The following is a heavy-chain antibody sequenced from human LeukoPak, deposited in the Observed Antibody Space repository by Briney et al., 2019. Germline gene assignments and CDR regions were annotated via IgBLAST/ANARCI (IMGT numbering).Heavy chain of an antibody. V-gene: IGHV4-39*01. CDR1: GGSISSSGYC. J-gene: IGHJ5*02. Sequence: SETLSLTCTVSGGSISSSGYCWGWIRQPPGKGLEWIGSIDYSGNTNYNPSLKSRVTISVDMSKNQFSLKLSSVTAADTAVYYCARHYYYDSSGSGFDPWGQGTLVTVSS. D-gene: IGHD3-22*01. CDR2: IDYSGNT. CDR3: ARHYYYDSSGSGFDP.